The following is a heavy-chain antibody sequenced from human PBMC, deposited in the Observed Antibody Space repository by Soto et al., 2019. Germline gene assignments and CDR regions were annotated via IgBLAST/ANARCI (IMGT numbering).Heavy chain of an antibody. V-gene: IGHV1-69*01. CDR1: GGTFSSYA. CDR3: ARGSYSKVYYYYYGMDV. J-gene: IGHJ6*02. D-gene: IGHD4-4*01. CDR2: IIPIFGTA. Sequence: QVQLVQSGAEVKKPGSSVKVSCKASGGTFSSYAISWVRQAPGQGLEWMGGIIPIFGTANYAQKFQGRVTITADESTSTAYMELSSLRSEDTAVYYCARGSYSKVYYYYYGMDVWGQGTTVTVSS.